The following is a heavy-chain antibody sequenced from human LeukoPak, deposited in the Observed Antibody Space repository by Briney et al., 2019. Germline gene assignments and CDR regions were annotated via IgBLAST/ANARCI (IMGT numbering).Heavy chain of an antibody. J-gene: IGHJ4*02. CDR3: ARDVAGYFDY. V-gene: IGHV3-53*01. CDR1: GFTVSSSY. D-gene: IGHD6-19*01. CDR2: CYSGGRT. Sequence: GGSLRLSCTASGFTVSSSYKSWVREAPGKGLEWVWVCYSGGRTYYRESVKGRVNLSRDKSKNSLYLQKKSLRGEDTAVYYCARDVAGYFDYWGQGTLVTVSS.